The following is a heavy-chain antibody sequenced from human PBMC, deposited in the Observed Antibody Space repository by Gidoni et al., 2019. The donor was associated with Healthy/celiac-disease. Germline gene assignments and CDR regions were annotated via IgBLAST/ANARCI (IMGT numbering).Heavy chain of an antibody. V-gene: IGHV6-1*01. Sequence: QVQLQQSGPGLVQPSPTLSLTCAISGDRVSSNSSAWNWIRQSPSRGLEWLGRTYYRSKWYNDYAVSVKSRITINPDTSKNQFSLQLNSGTTEDTAVYYCARGPGVAGPMYNWFDPWGQGTLVTVSS. J-gene: IGHJ5*02. D-gene: IGHD6-19*01. CDR1: GDRVSSNSSA. CDR2: TYYRSKWYN. CDR3: ARGPGVAGPMYNWFDP.